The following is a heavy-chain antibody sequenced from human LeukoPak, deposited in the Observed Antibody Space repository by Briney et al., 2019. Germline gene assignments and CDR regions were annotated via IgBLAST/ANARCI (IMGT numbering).Heavy chain of an antibody. CDR1: AFTFSSYA. D-gene: IGHD2-2*01. V-gene: IGHV3-23*01. J-gene: IGHJ6*02. CDR2: ISGSGGGT. CDR3: AKDSAVVPAAPYGMDV. Sequence: GGSLRLSCAASAFTFSSYAMNWVRQAPGKGLEWVSTISGSGGGTYYADSVKGRFTISRDNPKNTLYLQMNSLRAEDTAVYYRAKDSAVVPAAPYGMDVWGQGTTVTVS.